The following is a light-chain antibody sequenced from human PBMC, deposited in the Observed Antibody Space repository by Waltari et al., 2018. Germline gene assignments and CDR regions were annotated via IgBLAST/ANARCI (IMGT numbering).Light chain of an antibody. Sequence: QSALTQPASVSGSPGQSITISCTGTTSDVGGYNFVSWYQQHPGIAPKLMIYDVNKRPSGVSNRFSGSKSGNPASLTISGLQAEDEADYYCSSYTSSATYVFGAGTKVTVL. V-gene: IGLV2-14*01. J-gene: IGLJ1*01. CDR3: SSYTSSATYV. CDR2: DVN. CDR1: TSDVGGYNF.